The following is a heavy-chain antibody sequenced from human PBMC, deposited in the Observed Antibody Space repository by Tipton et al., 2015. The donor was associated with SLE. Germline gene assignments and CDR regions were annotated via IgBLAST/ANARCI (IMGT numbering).Heavy chain of an antibody. V-gene: IGHV4-59*08. CDR1: GGSISSYY. Sequence: TLSLTCTVSGGSISSYYWSWIRQPPGKGLEWIGYIYYSGSTNYNPSLKSRVTISVDTSKNHFSLKLSSVTAADTAVYYCARVVYSFSDAFDIWGQGTLVTVSS. CDR2: IYYSGST. J-gene: IGHJ3*02. D-gene: IGHD6-13*01. CDR3: ARVVYSFSDAFDI.